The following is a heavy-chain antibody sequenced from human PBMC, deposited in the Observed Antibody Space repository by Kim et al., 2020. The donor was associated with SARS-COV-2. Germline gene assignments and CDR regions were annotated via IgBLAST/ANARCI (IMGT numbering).Heavy chain of an antibody. CDR3: ASLLDYDFWSGDYYYYGMDV. V-gene: IGHV3-66*01. CDR2: IYSGGST. D-gene: IGHD3-3*01. CDR1: GFTVSSNY. Sequence: GGSLRLSCAASGFTVSSNYMSWVRQAPGKGLEWVSVIYSGGSTYYADSVKGRFTISRDNSKNTLYLQMNSLRAEDTAVYYCASLLDYDFWSGDYYYYGMDVWGQGTTVTVSS. J-gene: IGHJ6*02.